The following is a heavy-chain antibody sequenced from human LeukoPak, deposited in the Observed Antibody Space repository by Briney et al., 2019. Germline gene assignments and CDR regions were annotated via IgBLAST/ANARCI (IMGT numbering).Heavy chain of an antibody. CDR3: ARAYSSSWYYNWFDP. CDR1: GYSISSGYY. V-gene: IGHV4-38-2*02. CDR2: IYNSGST. D-gene: IGHD6-13*01. Sequence: PSETLSLTCTVSGYSISSGYYWGWIRPSPGKGLEWIGSIYNSGSTYYNPSLKSRVTISVDTSKNQFSLKLRSVTAADTAMYYCARAYSSSWYYNWFDPWGQGTLVTVSS. J-gene: IGHJ5*02.